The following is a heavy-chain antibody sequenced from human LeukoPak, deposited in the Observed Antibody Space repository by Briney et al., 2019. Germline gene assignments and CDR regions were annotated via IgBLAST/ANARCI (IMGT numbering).Heavy chain of an antibody. J-gene: IGHJ4*02. CDR1: GYTFTSYG. CDR2: ISAYNGNT. CDR3: ARDLGDIVVVPAAPFDY. D-gene: IGHD2-2*01. V-gene: IGHV1-18*04. Sequence: ASVKVSCKASGYTFTSYGISLVRQAPGQGLEWMGWISAYNGNTNYAQKLQGRVTMTTDTSTSTAYMELRSLRSDDTAVYYCARDLGDIVVVPAAPFDYWGQGTLVTVSS.